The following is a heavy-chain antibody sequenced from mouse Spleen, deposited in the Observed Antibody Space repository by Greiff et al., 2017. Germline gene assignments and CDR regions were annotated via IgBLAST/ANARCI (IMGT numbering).Heavy chain of an antibody. J-gene: IGHJ2*01. V-gene: IGHV14-3*02. D-gene: IGHD1-1*01. Sequence: VQLQQSGAELVKPGASVKLSCTASGFNIKDTYMHWVKQRPEQGLEWIGRIDPANGNTKYDPKFQGKATITADTSSNTAYLQLSSLTSEDTAVYYCARVYGSSYGLFDYWGQGTTLTVSS. CDR3: ARVYGSSYGLFDY. CDR2: IDPANGNT. CDR1: GFNIKDTY.